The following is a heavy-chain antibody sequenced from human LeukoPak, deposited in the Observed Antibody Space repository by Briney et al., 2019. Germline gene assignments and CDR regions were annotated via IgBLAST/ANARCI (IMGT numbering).Heavy chain of an antibody. V-gene: IGHV1-18*01. CDR1: GYTFTSYG. CDR2: ISAYNGNT. CDR3: AMGADYGGDYYYYMDV. D-gene: IGHD4-23*01. Sequence: ASVKVSCKASGYTFTSYGISWVRQAPGQGLEWMGWISAYNGNTNYAQKFQGRVTITADKSTSTAYMELSSLRSEDTAVYYCAMGADYGGDYYYYMDVWGKGTTVTVSS. J-gene: IGHJ6*03.